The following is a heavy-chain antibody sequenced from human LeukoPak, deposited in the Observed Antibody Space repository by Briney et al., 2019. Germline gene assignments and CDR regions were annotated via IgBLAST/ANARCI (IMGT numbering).Heavy chain of an antibody. D-gene: IGHD1-26*01. CDR2: IYYSGST. V-gene: IGHV4-59*01. J-gene: IGHJ5*02. CDR3: ARGGEWELSFDP. Sequence: KPSETLSLTCTVSGGSISSYYWSWIRQPPGKGLEWIGYIYYSGSTNYNPSLKSRVTISVDTSKNQFSLKLSSVTAADTAVYYCARGGEWELSFDPWGQGTLVTVSS. CDR1: GGSISSYY.